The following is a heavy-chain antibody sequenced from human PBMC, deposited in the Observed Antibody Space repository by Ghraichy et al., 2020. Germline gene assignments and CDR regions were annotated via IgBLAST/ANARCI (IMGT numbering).Heavy chain of an antibody. CDR3: AKAPHYCSSTSCYLGGWFDP. CDR2: ISGSGGST. V-gene: IGHV3-23*01. CDR1: GFTFSSYA. Sequence: GESLTISCAASGFTFSSYAMSWVRQAPGKGLEWVSAISGSGGSTYYADSVKGRFTISRDNSKNTLYLQMNSLRAEDTAVYYCAKAPHYCSSTSCYLGGWFDPWGQGTLVTVSS. J-gene: IGHJ5*02. D-gene: IGHD2-2*01.